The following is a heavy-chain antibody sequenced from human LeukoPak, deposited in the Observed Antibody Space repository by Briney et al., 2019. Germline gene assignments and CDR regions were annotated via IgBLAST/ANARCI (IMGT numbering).Heavy chain of an antibody. V-gene: IGHV3-23*01. J-gene: IGHJ6*02. D-gene: IGHD4-17*01. CDR2: IGGSGVST. CDR1: GFTFSSHA. Sequence: GGSLRLSCVVSGFTFSSHAMNWVRQALGKGLEWVSGIGGSGVSTFYADSVKGRFTISRDNSKNTLYLQTNILRVEDTAMYYCAKDLYGNYAMDVWGQGTTVT. CDR3: AKDLYGNYAMDV.